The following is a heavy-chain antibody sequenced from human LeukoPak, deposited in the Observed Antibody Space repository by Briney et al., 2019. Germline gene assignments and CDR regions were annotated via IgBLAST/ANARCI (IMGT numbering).Heavy chain of an antibody. D-gene: IGHD3-22*01. J-gene: IGHJ2*01. Sequence: GGSLRLSCAASGFTFRNYGMHRVRQAPGKGLEWVAVIWYDGSKEYYADSVKGRFTISRDNSQNTLYLQMNSLRAEDTAIYYCTRDIRSRYFDLWGRGTLVTVSS. V-gene: IGHV3-33*01. CDR2: IWYDGSKE. CDR3: TRDIRSRYFDL. CDR1: GFTFRNYG.